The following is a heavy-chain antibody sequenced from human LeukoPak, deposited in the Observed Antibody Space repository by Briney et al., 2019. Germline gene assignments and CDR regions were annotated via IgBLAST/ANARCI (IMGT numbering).Heavy chain of an antibody. J-gene: IGHJ3*02. D-gene: IGHD1-1*01. V-gene: IGHV4-4*07. CDR1: GDSIRTYY. CDR3: ARLEPTGNAFDI. Sequence: SETLSLTCTVSGDSIRTYYWSWIRQPAGKGLEWIGRIYTSGSTNYNPSLKSRVTMSLDTSKNQFSLKLSSVTAADTAVYYCARLEPTGNAFDIWGQGTMVTVSS. CDR2: IYTSGST.